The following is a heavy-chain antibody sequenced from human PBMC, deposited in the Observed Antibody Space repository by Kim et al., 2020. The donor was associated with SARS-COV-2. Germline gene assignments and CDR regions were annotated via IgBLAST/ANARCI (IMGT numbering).Heavy chain of an antibody. Sequence: STYYADSVKCRFTISRDNSKNTLYLQMNSLRAEDTAVYYCARDLDYYGMDVWGQGTTVTVSS. CDR3: ARDLDYYGMDV. CDR2: ST. D-gene: IGHD3-16*01. J-gene: IGHJ6*02. V-gene: IGHV3-53*01.